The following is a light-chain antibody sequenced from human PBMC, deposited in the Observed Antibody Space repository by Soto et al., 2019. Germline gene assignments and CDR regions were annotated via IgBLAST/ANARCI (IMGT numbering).Light chain of an antibody. J-gene: IGKJ1*01. CDR2: GAS. CDR1: QSVNNNF. V-gene: IGKV3-20*01. CDR3: QRYGRTQGT. Sequence: EVLLTQSPGTLSLSPGERATLSCRASQSVNNNFLAWYQQKPGQAPRLLIYGASSRATGIPDKFSGSGSGTDFTLPISRVEPKVFALFFCQRYGRTQGTLGKGTRVNIK.